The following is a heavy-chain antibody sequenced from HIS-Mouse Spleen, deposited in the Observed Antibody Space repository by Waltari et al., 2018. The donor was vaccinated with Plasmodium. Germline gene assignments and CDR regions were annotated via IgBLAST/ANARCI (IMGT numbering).Heavy chain of an antibody. D-gene: IGHD3-9*01. CDR3: ARAPIRDAFDI. CDR2: INHSGGT. J-gene: IGHJ3*02. CDR1: GGSFSGYY. Sequence: QVQLQQWGAGLLKPSETLSLTCAVSGGSFSGYYWSWIRQPHGKGLELIGEINHSGGTNYNPALKSRVTISVDTSKNQFSLKLSSVTAADTAVYYCARAPIRDAFDIWGQGTMVTVSS. V-gene: IGHV4-34*01.